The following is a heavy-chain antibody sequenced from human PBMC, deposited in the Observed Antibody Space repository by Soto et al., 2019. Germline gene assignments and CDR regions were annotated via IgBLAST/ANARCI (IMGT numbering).Heavy chain of an antibody. J-gene: IGHJ6*02. CDR3: ARDSCSGGSCYSVPYFYGMDV. V-gene: IGHV3-53*01. Sequence: HPGGSLRLSCAASGFTVSSNYMSWVRQAPGKGLEWVSVIYSGGSTYYADSVKGRFTISRDNSKNTLYLQMNSLRAEDTAVYYCARDSCSGGSCYSVPYFYGMDVWGQGTTVTVCS. D-gene: IGHD2-15*01. CDR2: IYSGGST. CDR1: GFTVSSNY.